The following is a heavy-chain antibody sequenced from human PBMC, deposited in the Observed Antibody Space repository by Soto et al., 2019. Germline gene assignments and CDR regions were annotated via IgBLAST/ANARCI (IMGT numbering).Heavy chain of an antibody. D-gene: IGHD3-10*01. V-gene: IGHV1-8*01. Sequence: RASVPVSFMSCLYIFTSYDINWLRQATAHGREGMGWINPNSGNTGYAQKFKGRVTITRDNAIKTAYMEVSRLRSDDTAVYYCATGRASGGYYVLDYWGQGTMVTVSS. CDR1: LYIFTSYD. J-gene: IGHJ4*02. CDR3: ATGRASGGYYVLDY. CDR2: INPNSGNT.